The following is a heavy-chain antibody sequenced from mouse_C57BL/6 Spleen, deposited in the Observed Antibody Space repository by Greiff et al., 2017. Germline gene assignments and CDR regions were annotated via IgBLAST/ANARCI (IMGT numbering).Heavy chain of an antibody. CDR2: IDPSDSYT. J-gene: IGHJ2*01. CDR1: GYTFTSYW. CDR3: ARITTVVLDY. V-gene: IGHV1-69*01. D-gene: IGHD1-1*01. Sequence: QVQLQQPGAELVMPGASVKLSCKASGYTFTSYWMHWVKQRPGEGLEWIGEIDPSDSYTNYNQKFKGKSTLTVDKSSSTAYMQLSSLTSEDSAVYYCARITTVVLDYWGQGTTLTVSS.